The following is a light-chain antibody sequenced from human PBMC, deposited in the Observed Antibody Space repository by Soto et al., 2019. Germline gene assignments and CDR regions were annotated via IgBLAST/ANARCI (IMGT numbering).Light chain of an antibody. CDR1: QSINSW. J-gene: IGKJ1*01. CDR2: KAS. V-gene: IGKV1-5*03. CDR3: QQSHTYST. Sequence: DIQMTQSPSTLSASVGDRVTITCRASQSINSWLAWYQQKPGKAPKLLIYKASSLESGVPSRFSGSGSGTEFPLTISSLQPDDFATYYCQQSHTYSTFGQGTKVEIK.